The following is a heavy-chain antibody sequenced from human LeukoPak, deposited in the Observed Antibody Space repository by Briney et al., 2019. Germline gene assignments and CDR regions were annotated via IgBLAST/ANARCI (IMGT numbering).Heavy chain of an antibody. D-gene: IGHD2-2*02. CDR2: IIPIFGTA. V-gene: IGHV1-69*05. Sequence: ASVKVSCKASGGTFSSYAISWVRQAPGQGLEWMGGIIPIFGTANYAQKFQGRVTITTDESTSTAYMELSSLRSEDTAVYYCAGGDCSSTSCYTAYYYYYMDVWGKGTTVTVSS. CDR1: GGTFSSYA. J-gene: IGHJ6*03. CDR3: AGGDCSSTSCYTAYYYYYMDV.